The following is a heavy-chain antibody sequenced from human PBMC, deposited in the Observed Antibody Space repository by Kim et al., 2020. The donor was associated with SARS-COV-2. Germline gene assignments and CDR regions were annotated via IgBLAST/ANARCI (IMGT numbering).Heavy chain of an antibody. CDR2: ISSSSSTI. CDR1: GFTFSSYS. J-gene: IGHJ6*02. D-gene: IGHD2-21*01. Sequence: GGSLRLSCAASGFTFSSYSMSWVRQAPGKGLEWVSYISSSSSTIYYADSVKGRFTISRDNAKNSLYLQMNSLRDEDTAVYYCAREGGGCCGGVYGMDFWGQGTTCTVSS. CDR3: AREGGGCCGGVYGMDF. V-gene: IGHV3-48*02.